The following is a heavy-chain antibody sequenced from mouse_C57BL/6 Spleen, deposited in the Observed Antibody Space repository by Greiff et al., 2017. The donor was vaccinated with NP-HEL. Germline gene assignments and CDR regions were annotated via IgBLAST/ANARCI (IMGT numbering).Heavy chain of an antibody. CDR1: GFTFSNYW. D-gene: IGHD2-5*01. V-gene: IGHV6-3*01. CDR3: KYYSNSAWFAY. CDR2: IRLKSDNYAT. Sequence: EVMLVESGGGLVQPGGSLKLSCVASGFTFSNYWMNWVRQSPEKGLEWVAQIRLKSDNYATHYAESVKGRFTISRDDSKSSVYLQMNNLRAEDTGIYYCKYYSNSAWFAYWGQGTLVTVSA. J-gene: IGHJ3*01.